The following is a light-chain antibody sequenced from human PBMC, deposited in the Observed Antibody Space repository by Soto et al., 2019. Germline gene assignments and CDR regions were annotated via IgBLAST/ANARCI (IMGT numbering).Light chain of an antibody. CDR1: SSDVGGYKY. CDR3: SSYTSSSTLHVV. J-gene: IGLJ2*01. Sequence: QSALTQPASLSESPGQSITISCTGTSSDVGGYKYVSWYQQHPGKAPKLMIYEVSNRPSGVSNRFSGSKSGNTASLTISGLQAEDEADYYCSSYTSSSTLHVVFGGGTKMTVL. CDR2: EVS. V-gene: IGLV2-14*01.